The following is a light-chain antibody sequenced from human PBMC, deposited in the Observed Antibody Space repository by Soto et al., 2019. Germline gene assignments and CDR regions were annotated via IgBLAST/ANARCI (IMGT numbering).Light chain of an antibody. CDR1: QSVNSKY. V-gene: IGKV3-20*01. Sequence: VLTQSPGTLSLSPGERATLSCRASQSVNSKYLAWYQQKPGQAPRLLMYAISSRAAGITDRFSGSGSVTAFTLTISSLEPEDLAVYYCQQYDNSHLTFGGGTKVEI. CDR2: AIS. CDR3: QQYDNSHLT. J-gene: IGKJ4*01.